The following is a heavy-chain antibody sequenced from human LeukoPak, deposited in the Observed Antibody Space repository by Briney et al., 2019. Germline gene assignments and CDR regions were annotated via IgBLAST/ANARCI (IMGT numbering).Heavy chain of an antibody. CDR1: GFTLSNYW. Sequence: GGSLRLSCAGSGFTLSNYWMHWVRQVPGKGLVWVSRINNDGTRTNYVDSAKGRFTISRVNAKNTLFLQMNSLGAEDSAVYYCARGNFYSGSGSSPLDYWGQGTLVTVSS. J-gene: IGHJ4*02. V-gene: IGHV3-74*01. D-gene: IGHD3-10*01. CDR2: INNDGTRT. CDR3: ARGNFYSGSGSSPLDY.